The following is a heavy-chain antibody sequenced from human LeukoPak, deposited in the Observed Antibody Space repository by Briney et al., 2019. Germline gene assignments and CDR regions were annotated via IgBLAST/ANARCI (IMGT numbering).Heavy chain of an antibody. Sequence: SETLSLTCTVSGGSISSSNYYWGWIRQPPGKGLEWIGSIYYSGNTYYNPSLKSRVTISVDTSKNQFSLKLSSVTAADTAVYFCARHKGYTSGWYSDHWGQGTLVTVSS. CDR3: ARHKGYTSGWYSDH. CDR2: IYYSGNT. CDR1: GGSISSSNYY. V-gene: IGHV4-39*01. D-gene: IGHD6-19*01. J-gene: IGHJ4*02.